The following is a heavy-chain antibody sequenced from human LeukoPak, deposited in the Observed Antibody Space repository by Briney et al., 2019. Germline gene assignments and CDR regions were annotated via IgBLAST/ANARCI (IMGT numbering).Heavy chain of an antibody. J-gene: IGHJ3*02. Sequence: GGSLRLSCAASGVTFSSYSMNWVRQAPGKGLEWVSSISSSSRYIYYADSVKGRFTISRENAKNSLYLQMNSLRAEDTAVYYCARPDLRAFDIWGQGTMVTVSS. V-gene: IGHV3-21*01. CDR1: GVTFSSYS. CDR2: ISSSSRYI. CDR3: ARPDLRAFDI.